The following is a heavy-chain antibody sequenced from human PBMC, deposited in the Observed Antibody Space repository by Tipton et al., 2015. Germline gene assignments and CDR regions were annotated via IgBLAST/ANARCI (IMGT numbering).Heavy chain of an antibody. D-gene: IGHD6-19*01. CDR1: GGSFSNYF. J-gene: IGHJ5*02. CDR3: ALGSRSAWYGWFDP. V-gene: IGHV4-59*03. Sequence: TLSLTCTVSGGSFSNYFWSWIRQPAGKGLEWIGYFYYIGRTNYNPSLRIRVTISGDMSKNQFSLKLSSVTAADTAIYYCALGSRSAWYGWFDPWGQGTLATVSS. CDR2: FYYIGRT.